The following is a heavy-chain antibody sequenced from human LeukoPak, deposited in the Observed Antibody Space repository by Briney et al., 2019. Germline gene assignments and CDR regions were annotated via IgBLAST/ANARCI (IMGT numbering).Heavy chain of an antibody. J-gene: IGHJ4*02. V-gene: IGHV4-59*01. CDR1: GGSISSYY. Sequence: SETLSLTCTVSGGSISSYYWSWIRQPPGKGLEWIGYIYYSGSTNYDPSLKSRVTISVDTSKNQFSLKLSSVTAADTAVYYCARAGYYYDSSGYSPPDYWGQGTLVTVSS. CDR3: ARAGYYYDSSGYSPPDY. CDR2: IYYSGST. D-gene: IGHD3-22*01.